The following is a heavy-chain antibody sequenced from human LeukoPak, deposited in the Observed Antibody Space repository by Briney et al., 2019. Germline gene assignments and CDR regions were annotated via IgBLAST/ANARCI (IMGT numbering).Heavy chain of an antibody. CDR3: ARYISGCSFDY. D-gene: IGHD6-19*01. CDR1: GVTFSSYE. V-gene: IGHV3-48*03. CDR2: ISSSGNTM. J-gene: IGHJ4*02. Sequence: GGSLRLSCAASGVTFSSYEMNWVRQAPGKGLEWVSYISSSGNTMYYADSVKDRFTISRDNAKNSLHLQMDSLRAEDTAVYYCARYISGCSFDYWGQGTLVTVSS.